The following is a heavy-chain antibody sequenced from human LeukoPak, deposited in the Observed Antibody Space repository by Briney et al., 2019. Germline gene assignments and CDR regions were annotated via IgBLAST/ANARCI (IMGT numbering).Heavy chain of an antibody. J-gene: IGHJ4*02. D-gene: IGHD6-19*01. CDR3: ARAIAVAGTLDY. CDR2: ISYDGSNK. V-gene: IGHV3-30-3*01. Sequence: GGSLRLSCAASGFTFSSYWMSWVRQAPGKGLEWVAVISYDGSNKYYADSVKGRFTISRDNSKNTLYLQMNSLRAEDTAVYYCARAIAVAGTLDYWGQGTLVTVSS. CDR1: GFTFSSYW.